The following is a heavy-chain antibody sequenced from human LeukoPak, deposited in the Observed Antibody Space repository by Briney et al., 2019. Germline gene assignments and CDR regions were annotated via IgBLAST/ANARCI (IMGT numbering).Heavy chain of an antibody. CDR3: ARAPNITMVRRNRYYYYMDV. CDR2: IIPIFGTA. D-gene: IGHD3-10*01. CDR1: GGTFSSYA. V-gene: IGHV1-69*06. Sequence: ASVKVSCKASGGTFSSYAISWVRQAPGQGLEWMGGIIPIFGTANYAQKFQGRVTITADKSTSTAYMELSSLRSEDTAVYYCARAPNITMVRRNRYYYYMDVWGKGTTVTVSS. J-gene: IGHJ6*03.